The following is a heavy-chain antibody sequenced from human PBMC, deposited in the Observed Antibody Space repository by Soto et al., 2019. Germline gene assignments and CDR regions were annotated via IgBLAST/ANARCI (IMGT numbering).Heavy chain of an antibody. D-gene: IGHD3-10*01. J-gene: IGHJ5*02. CDR1: GFNFSSYW. CDR3: ARDPLLVREGFDP. V-gene: IGHV3-74*01. CDR2: INSDGSST. Sequence: EVQLVESGGGLVQPGGSLRLSCAASGFNFSSYWMHWVRQAPGKGLVWVSRINSDGSSTSYADSVKGRFTISRDNAKNTLYLQKNSLRAEDTAVYYCARDPLLVREGFDPWGQGTLVTVSS.